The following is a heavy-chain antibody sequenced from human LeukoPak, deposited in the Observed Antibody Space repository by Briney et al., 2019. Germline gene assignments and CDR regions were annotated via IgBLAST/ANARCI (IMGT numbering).Heavy chain of an antibody. V-gene: IGHV6-1*01. D-gene: IGHD2-15*01. CDR3: ARGTIDCSGGSCEYYFDY. J-gene: IGHJ4*02. Sequence: SQTLSLTCAISGDSVSSKSAAWNWIRQPPSRGLEWLGRTYYRSKWYNDYAVSVKSRITINPDTSKNQFSLQLNSVTPEDTAVYYCARGTIDCSGGSCEYYFDYWGQGTLVTVSS. CDR2: TYYRSKWYN. CDR1: GDSVSSKSAA.